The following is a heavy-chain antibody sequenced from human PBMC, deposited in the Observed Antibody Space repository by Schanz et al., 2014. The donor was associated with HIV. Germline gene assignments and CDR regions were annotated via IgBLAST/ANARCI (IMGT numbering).Heavy chain of an antibody. CDR1: GFTFSNYG. CDR3: AKPEYDSRGNSQSHFDS. J-gene: IGHJ4*02. CDR2: ISESGSRS. D-gene: IGHD3-22*01. V-gene: IGHV3-23*04. Sequence: EGQLVESGGGVVRPGKSLRLSCEASGFTFSNYGMHWVRQAPGKGLEWVSSISESGSRSYYADSVNGRFTISRDNSKNTLYLQMTTLRTEDTAVYYCAKPEYDSRGNSQSHFDSWGQGTLVTVSS.